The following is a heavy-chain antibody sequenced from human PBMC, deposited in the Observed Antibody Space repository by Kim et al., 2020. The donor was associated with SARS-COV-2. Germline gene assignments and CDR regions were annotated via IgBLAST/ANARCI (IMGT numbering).Heavy chain of an antibody. J-gene: IGHJ6*02. D-gene: IGHD2-21*01. CDR3: ARGSKVYCGGDCSPWIMDV. Sequence: SRVTISVDTSKNQVSLKLSSVTAADTAVYYCARGSKVYCGGDCSPWIMDVWGQGTTVTVSS. V-gene: IGHV4-31*02.